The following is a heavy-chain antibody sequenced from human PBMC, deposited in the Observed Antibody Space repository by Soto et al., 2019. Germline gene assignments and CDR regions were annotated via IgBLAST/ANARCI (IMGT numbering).Heavy chain of an antibody. J-gene: IGHJ6*02. CDR3: AIFYGYCVSTNCHGYYGMDV. Sequence: SETLSLTCAVYGGSFSGYYWSWIRQPPGKGLEWIGEINHSGSTNYNPSLKSRVTRSVDTSKNQFSLKLSSVTAADTAVYYCAIFYGYCVSTNCHGYYGMDVWGQGTTVTVSS. CDR2: INHSGST. D-gene: IGHD2-2*03. CDR1: GGSFSGYY. V-gene: IGHV4-34*01.